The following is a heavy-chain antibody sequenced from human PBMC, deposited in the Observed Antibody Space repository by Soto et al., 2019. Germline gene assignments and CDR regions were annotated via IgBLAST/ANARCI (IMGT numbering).Heavy chain of an antibody. D-gene: IGHD6-6*01. CDR3: TTDGGIAVRPLFDY. Sequence: EVQVVETGGDLVKPGGSLRLSCTASGFTFTNAWLGWVRLAPGKGLEWIGRNKSKTDGGTTDYAAPVKGRFTISRDDSKNTVFLQMSSLKTEDTAVYYCTTDGGIAVRPLFDYWGQGTLVTVSP. J-gene: IGHJ4*02. CDR2: NKSKTDGGTT. V-gene: IGHV3-15*01. CDR1: GFTFTNAW.